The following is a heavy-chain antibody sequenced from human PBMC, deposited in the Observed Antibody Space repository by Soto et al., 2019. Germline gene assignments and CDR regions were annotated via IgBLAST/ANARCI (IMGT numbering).Heavy chain of an antibody. Sequence: ASVKVSCKASGYTFTGYYMHWVRQAPGQGLEWVGWINPNSGDTKLIQKFQGRVTLTRDTSISTAYMELRRLESDDTAVYYCARERITATGIGDYYHYGMDVWGQGTTVTVSS. CDR1: GYTFTGYY. CDR3: ARERITATGIGDYYHYGMDV. D-gene: IGHD6-13*01. V-gene: IGHV1-2*02. CDR2: INPNSGDT. J-gene: IGHJ6*02.